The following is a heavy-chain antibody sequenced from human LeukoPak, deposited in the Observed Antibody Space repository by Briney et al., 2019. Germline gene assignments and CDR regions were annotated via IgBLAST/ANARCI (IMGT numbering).Heavy chain of an antibody. J-gene: IGHJ4*02. D-gene: IGHD5-12*01. CDR3: ERHGLYRGYSGYPSSDY. Sequence: GGALKISFKGSGYRFTSYWIGWVRPMPGKGLEWMGIIYPGDSDTRYSPSFQGLVTISADKSISSAYLQWSSLKASDTAMYYCERHGLYRGYSGYPSSDYWGQGTLVTVSS. V-gene: IGHV5-51*01. CDR1: GYRFTSYW. CDR2: IYPGDSDT.